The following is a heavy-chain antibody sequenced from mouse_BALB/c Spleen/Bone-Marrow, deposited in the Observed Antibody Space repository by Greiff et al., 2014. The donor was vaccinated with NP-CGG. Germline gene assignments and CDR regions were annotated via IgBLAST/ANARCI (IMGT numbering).Heavy chain of an antibody. V-gene: IGHV14-1*02. CDR2: IDPENGNT. Sequence: EVKLMESGAELVRPGALVKLSCKASGFNIKDYYMHWVKQRPEQGLECIGWIDPENGNTIYVPKFQGKATITADTSSNTAYLQLRTLTSEAIDDYSCAMNNYVFPYWGQGTPVTVSA. J-gene: IGHJ3*01. D-gene: IGHD2-12*01. CDR3: AMNNYVFPY. CDR1: GFNIKDYY.